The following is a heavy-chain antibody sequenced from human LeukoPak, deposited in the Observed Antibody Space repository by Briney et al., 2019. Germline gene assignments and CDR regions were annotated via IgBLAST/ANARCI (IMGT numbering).Heavy chain of an antibody. CDR3: VRRDDYSGNIDF. Sequence: GESLKISCKGSGYRFSSYWIGWVRQMPGKGLEGMGIIYPGDSDTRYSPSFQGQVTLSADKSISTAYVQWSSLKASDTAMYFCVRRDDYSGNIDFWGQGTLVTVSS. CDR1: GYRFSSYW. J-gene: IGHJ4*02. D-gene: IGHD4-23*01. CDR2: IYPGDSDT. V-gene: IGHV5-51*01.